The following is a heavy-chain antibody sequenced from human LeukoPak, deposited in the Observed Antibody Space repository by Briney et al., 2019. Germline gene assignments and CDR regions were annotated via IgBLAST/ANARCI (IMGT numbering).Heavy chain of an antibody. CDR3: ARDLYDSSGYYFSCY. V-gene: IGHV1-46*01. J-gene: IGHJ4*02. D-gene: IGHD3-22*01. CDR2: INPSGGST. Sequence: GASVKVSCKASGCTFTSYYMHWVRQAPGQGLEWMGIINPSGGSTSYAQKFQGRVTMTRDTSTSTVYMELSSLRSEDTAVYYCARDLYDSSGYYFSCYWGQGTLVTVSS. CDR1: GCTFTSYY.